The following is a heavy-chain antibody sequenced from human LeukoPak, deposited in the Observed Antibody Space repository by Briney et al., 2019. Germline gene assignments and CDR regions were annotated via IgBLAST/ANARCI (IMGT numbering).Heavy chain of an antibody. J-gene: IGHJ4*02. CDR3: AKASGGAHIVVVPAALTFDY. CDR1: GFTFSSYA. D-gene: IGHD2-2*01. CDR2: ISGSGGST. Sequence: SGGSLRLSCAASGFTFSSYAMSWVRQAPGKGLEWVSAISGSGGSTYYADSVKGRFTISRDNSKNTLYLQMNSLRAEDTAVYYCAKASGGAHIVVVPAALTFDYWGQGTLVTVSS. V-gene: IGHV3-23*01.